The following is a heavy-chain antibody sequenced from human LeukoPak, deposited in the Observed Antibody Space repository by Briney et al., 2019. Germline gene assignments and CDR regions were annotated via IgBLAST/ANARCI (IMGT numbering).Heavy chain of an antibody. CDR1: GGSISSYY. V-gene: IGHV4-59*01. CDR2: IYYSGST. D-gene: IGHD2-15*01. J-gene: IGHJ6*04. CDR3: ARSCCSRAKQKSDYDSMDV. Sequence: SGTLSLTCTVSGGSISSYYWSWIRQPPGKGLEWLGYIYYSGSTNYNPSLKSRVTISVDTSKNHFTLKLSSLTAADTAVYYCARSCCSRAKQKSDYDSMDVWLKPTTLT.